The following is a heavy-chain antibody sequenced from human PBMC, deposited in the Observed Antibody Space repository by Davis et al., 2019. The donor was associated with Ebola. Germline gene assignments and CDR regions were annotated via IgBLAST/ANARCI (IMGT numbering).Heavy chain of an antibody. D-gene: IGHD3-3*01. J-gene: IGHJ2*01. CDR1: GCSISSSSYY. Sequence: PSETLSLTCTVSGCSISSSSYYWGWIRQPPGKGLEWIGNMYYSGTTYYNPSLKSRVTISVDTSKNQFSLKLSSVTAADTAVYYCARRQMHYDFWSGSNWYFDLWGRGTLVIVSS. V-gene: IGHV4-39*01. CDR2: MYYSGTT. CDR3: ARRQMHYDFWSGSNWYFDL.